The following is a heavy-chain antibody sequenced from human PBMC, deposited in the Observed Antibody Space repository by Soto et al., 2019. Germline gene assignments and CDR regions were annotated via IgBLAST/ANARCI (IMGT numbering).Heavy chain of an antibody. D-gene: IGHD5-12*01. CDR1: GFTFSSYA. Sequence: GSPRLSCAASGFTFSSYAMSWVRQAPGKGLEWVSAISGSGGSTYYADSVKGRFTISRDNSKNTLYLQMNSLRAEDTAVYYCARAHVDIVATIERPFDYWGQGTLVTVSS. V-gene: IGHV3-23*01. CDR2: ISGSGGST. J-gene: IGHJ4*02. CDR3: ARAHVDIVATIERPFDY.